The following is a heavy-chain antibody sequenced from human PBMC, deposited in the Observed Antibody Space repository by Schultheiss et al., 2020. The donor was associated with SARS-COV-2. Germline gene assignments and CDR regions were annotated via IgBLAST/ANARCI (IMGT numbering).Heavy chain of an antibody. V-gene: IGHV3-15*01. D-gene: IGHD4-17*01. J-gene: IGHJ3*02. CDR2: IKSKTDGGTT. CDR1: GFTFSNAW. Sequence: GGSLRLSCAASGFTFSNAWMSWVRQAPGKGLEWVGRIKSKTDGGTTDYAAPVKGRFTISRDDSKNTLYLQMNSLKTEDTAVYYCARGVVYGDYGDYAFDIWGQGTMVTVSS. CDR3: ARGVVYGDYGDYAFDI.